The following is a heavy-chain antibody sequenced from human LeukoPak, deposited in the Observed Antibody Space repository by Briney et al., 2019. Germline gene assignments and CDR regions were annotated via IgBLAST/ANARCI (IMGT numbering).Heavy chain of an antibody. Sequence: TSETLSLTCTVSGGSISSYYWSWIRQPPGKGLEWIGYIYYSGSTNYNPPLKSRVTISVDTSKNQFSLKLSSVTAADTAVYYCARGSIAAAGPEVGSYYFDYWGQGTLVTVSS. D-gene: IGHD6-13*01. CDR2: IYYSGST. J-gene: IGHJ4*02. V-gene: IGHV4-59*01. CDR1: GGSISSYY. CDR3: ARGSIAAAGPEVGSYYFDY.